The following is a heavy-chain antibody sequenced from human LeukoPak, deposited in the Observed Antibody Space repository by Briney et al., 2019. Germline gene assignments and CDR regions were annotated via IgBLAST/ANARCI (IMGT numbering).Heavy chain of an antibody. J-gene: IGHJ6*03. CDR1: GFTLSSYF. Sequence: GGSLRLSCAASGFTLSSYFMSWVRQAPGKGLEWVSAISGSGGSTYYADSVKGRFTISRDNSKNTLYLQMNSLRAEDTAVYYCARGSSSSHYYYYYYMDVWGKGTTVTVSS. D-gene: IGHD6-6*01. CDR3: ARGSSSSHYYYYYYMDV. CDR2: ISGSGGST. V-gene: IGHV3-23*01.